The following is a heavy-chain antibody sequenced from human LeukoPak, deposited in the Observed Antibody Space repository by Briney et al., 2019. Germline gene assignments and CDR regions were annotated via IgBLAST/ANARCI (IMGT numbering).Heavy chain of an antibody. D-gene: IGHD3-3*01. CDR2: IRYDGSNK. CDR3: AKYAVREIFFGDY. J-gene: IGHJ4*02. Sequence: GGSLRLSCAASGFTFSSYGMHWVRQAPGKGLEWVAFIRYDGSNKYYADSVKGRFTISRDNSKNTLYLHVNSLRPEDTAVYYCAKYAVREIFFGDYWGQGTLVAVSS. CDR1: GFTFSSYG. V-gene: IGHV3-30*02.